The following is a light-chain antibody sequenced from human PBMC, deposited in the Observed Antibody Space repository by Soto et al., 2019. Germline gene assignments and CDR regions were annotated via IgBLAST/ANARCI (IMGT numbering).Light chain of an antibody. J-gene: IGLJ3*02. Sequence: QSALTQPASVSGSPGQSITISCTGTRSDVGGYNYVSWYQQYPDKAPKLMIYEVSNRPSGVSNRFSGSKSGNTASLTISGLQAEDEADYYCNSYTSTSSWVFGGGTKLTVL. CDR3: NSYTSTSSWV. CDR2: EVS. CDR1: RSDVGGYNY. V-gene: IGLV2-14*01.